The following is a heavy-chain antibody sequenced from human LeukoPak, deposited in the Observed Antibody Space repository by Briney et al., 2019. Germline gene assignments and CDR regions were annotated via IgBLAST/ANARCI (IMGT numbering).Heavy chain of an antibody. Sequence: GGSLRLSCAASGFTFDDYGMSWVRQAPGKGLEWVAVISYDGSNKYYADSVKGRFTISRDNSKNTLYLQMNSLRAEDTAVYYCARGHKYYYDSSGYLDYWGQGTLVTVSS. CDR2: ISYDGSNK. J-gene: IGHJ4*02. CDR1: GFTFDDYG. D-gene: IGHD3-22*01. CDR3: ARGHKYYYDSSGYLDY. V-gene: IGHV3-30*03.